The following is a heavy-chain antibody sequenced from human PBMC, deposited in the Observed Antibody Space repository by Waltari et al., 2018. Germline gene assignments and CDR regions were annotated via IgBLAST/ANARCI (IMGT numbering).Heavy chain of an antibody. CDR2: LYHSGIT. Sequence: QVQLQESGPGLVKPSGTLSLTCAVSGGSISSSTWWSWVRQPPGKGLEWSGELYHSGITNYNPALKSRVTISVDKSKNQFSLKLSSVTAADTAVYYCAISNSSGWYVWDYWGQGTLVTVSS. J-gene: IGHJ4*02. D-gene: IGHD6-19*01. V-gene: IGHV4-4*02. CDR1: GGSISSSTW. CDR3: AISNSSGWYVWDY.